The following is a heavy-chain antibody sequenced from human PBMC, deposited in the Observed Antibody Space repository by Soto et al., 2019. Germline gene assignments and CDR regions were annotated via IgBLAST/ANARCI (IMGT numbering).Heavy chain of an antibody. D-gene: IGHD1-7*01. V-gene: IGHV1-3*05. J-gene: IGHJ6*02. CDR3: ANTHRGTTPYGMDV. CDR1: GYTFTSYA. CDR2: INAGNGNT. Sequence: QVQLVQSGAEEKKPGASVKVSCKASGYTFTSYAMHWVRQAPGQRLEWMGWINAGNGNTKYSQKFQGRVTITRDTSASAAYREMSSLISEDTAVYYCANTHRGTTPYGMDVWSQGTTVTVSS.